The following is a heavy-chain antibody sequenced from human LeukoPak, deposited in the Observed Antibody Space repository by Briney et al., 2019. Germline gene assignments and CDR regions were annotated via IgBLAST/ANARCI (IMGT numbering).Heavy chain of an antibody. CDR3: AKDPLKIARLVINAFDI. J-gene: IGHJ3*02. CDR1: GFTLSYSA. D-gene: IGHD2/OR15-2a*01. V-gene: IGHV3-23*01. Sequence: RAGGSLRLSCAASGFTLSYSAMNWVRQAPGKGLEWVSAISASGTSAYYADSVKGRFTISRHNSKNTLYLQMDSLRAEDTAVYYCAKDPLKIARLVINAFDIWGQGTMVTVSS. CDR2: ISASGTSA.